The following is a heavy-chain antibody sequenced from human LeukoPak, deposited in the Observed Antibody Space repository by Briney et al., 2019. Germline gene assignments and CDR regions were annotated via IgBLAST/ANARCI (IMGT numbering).Heavy chain of an antibody. CDR1: GYTFTSYA. D-gene: IGHD3-3*01. V-gene: IGHV7-4-1*01. CDR3: ARGLRITIFGVVMGGYNWFDP. Sequence: ASVKVSCKASGYTFTSYAMNWVRQAPGQGLEWMGWINTNTGNPTYAQGFTGRFVFSLDTSVSTAYLQIGSLKAEDTAVYYCARGLRITIFGVVMGGYNWFDPWGQGTLVTVPS. J-gene: IGHJ5*02. CDR2: INTNTGNP.